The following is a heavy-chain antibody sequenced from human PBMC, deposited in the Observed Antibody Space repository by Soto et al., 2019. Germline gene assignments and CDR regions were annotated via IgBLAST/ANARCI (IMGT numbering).Heavy chain of an antibody. CDR3: ARDERRGKNLYYYYYMDV. Sequence: QVQLQESGPGLVKPSQTLSLTCTVSGGSISSGGYYWSWIRQHPGKGLEWMGYIYYSASTSYNPSLKSRVTMSVDTSMNQFSLKLSFVSAAATAVYYCARDERRGKNLYYYYYMDVWGKGTTVTVSS. CDR2: IYYSAST. J-gene: IGHJ6*03. CDR1: GGSISSGGYY. D-gene: IGHD1-1*01. V-gene: IGHV4-31*03.